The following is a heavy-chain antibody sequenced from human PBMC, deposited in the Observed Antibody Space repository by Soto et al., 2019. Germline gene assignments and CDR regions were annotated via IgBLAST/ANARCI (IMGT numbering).Heavy chain of an antibody. V-gene: IGHV4-39*01. D-gene: IGHD6-19*01. CDR1: GGSITRNNHY. J-gene: IGHJ4*02. CDR2: ILYSGSN. Sequence: QLQLQESGPGLVKPSETLSLTCIVSGGSITRNNHYWGWIRQSPGKGLEWIGSILYSGSNNYNPSLKGRVTFSVETSKNQFSLKMSSVTAADTALYYCARLGSSGWYQGSYFDYWGQGTMVTVSS. CDR3: ARLGSSGWYQGSYFDY.